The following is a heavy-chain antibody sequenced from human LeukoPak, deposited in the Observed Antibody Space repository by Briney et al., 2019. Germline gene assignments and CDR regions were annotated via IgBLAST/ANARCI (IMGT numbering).Heavy chain of an antibody. Sequence: PSETLSLTCAVYGGSFSGYYWSWIRRPPGKGLEWIGEINHSGSTNYNPSLKSRVTISVDTSKNQFSLKLSSVTAADTAVYYCARVVDPWGQGTLVTVSS. V-gene: IGHV4-34*01. CDR2: INHSGST. CDR3: ARVVDP. CDR1: GGSFSGYY. J-gene: IGHJ5*02.